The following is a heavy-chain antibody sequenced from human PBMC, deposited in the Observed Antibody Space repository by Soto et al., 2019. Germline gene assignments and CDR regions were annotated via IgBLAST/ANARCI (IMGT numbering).Heavy chain of an antibody. D-gene: IGHD2-21*01. CDR3: AAGVKSFHY. Sequence: DSVKGRFTISRDNSKNTLYLQMNSLRPEDTAVYYCAAGVKSFHYWGQGTLVTVSS. J-gene: IGHJ4*02. V-gene: IGHV3-30*03.